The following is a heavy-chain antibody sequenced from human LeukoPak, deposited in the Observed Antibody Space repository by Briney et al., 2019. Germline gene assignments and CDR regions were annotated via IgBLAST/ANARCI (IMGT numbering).Heavy chain of an antibody. CDR1: GFAFSDHW. V-gene: IGHV3-7*01. D-gene: IGHD6-6*01. CDR2: INHDESKK. J-gene: IGHJ5*02. CDR3: AISTYSSSPS. Sequence: PGGSLRLSCAASGFAFSDHWMIWVRQAPGKGLGWVANINHDESKKYYVDSVEGRFTISRDNAKNSLYLQMNSLRAEDTAVYYCAISTYSSSPSWGQGTLVTVSS.